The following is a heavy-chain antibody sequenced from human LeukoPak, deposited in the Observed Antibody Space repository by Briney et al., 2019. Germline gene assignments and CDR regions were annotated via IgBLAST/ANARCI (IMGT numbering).Heavy chain of an antibody. D-gene: IGHD4-11*01. CDR2: TYYRSKWYN. Sequence: SQTLSLTCAISGDSVLNNGVAWNWVRQSPSRGLEWLGRTYYRSKWYNEYVTSVKSRITINPDTAKNQFSLQLNSVTPEDTAVYYCARGAYNAFDIWGQGTIVTVSS. V-gene: IGHV6-1*01. J-gene: IGHJ3*02. CDR3: ARGAYNAFDI. CDR1: GDSVLNNGVA.